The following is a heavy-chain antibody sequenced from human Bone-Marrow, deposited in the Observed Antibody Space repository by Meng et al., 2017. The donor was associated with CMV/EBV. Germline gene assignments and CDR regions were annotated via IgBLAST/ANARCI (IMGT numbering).Heavy chain of an antibody. J-gene: IGHJ4*02. CDR1: GYTFTGYY. V-gene: IGHV1-2*02. CDR3: ATLGGPMGRGYFDY. Sequence: ASVKVSCKASGYTFTGYYMHWVRQAPGQGLEWMGWINPNSGGTNYAQKFQGRVTMTRDTSISTAYMELSRLSSDDTAVYYCATLGGPMGRGYFDYWGQGTLVTVSS. CDR2: INPNSGGT. D-gene: IGHD3-10*01.